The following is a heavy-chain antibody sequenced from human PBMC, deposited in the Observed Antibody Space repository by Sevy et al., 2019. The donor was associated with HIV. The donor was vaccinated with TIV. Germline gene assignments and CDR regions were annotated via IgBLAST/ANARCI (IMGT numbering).Heavy chain of an antibody. CDR2: IIPILGTV. CDR3: ARGGGNGWYYFDY. J-gene: IGHJ4*02. V-gene: IGHV1-69*13. CDR1: GGTFSSYG. Sequence: ASVKVSCKAYGGTFSSYGISWVRQAPGQGLEWMGGIIPILGTVNYAQKFQGRVTITADESTKTAYMVLSSLRSEDTAVYYCARGGGNGWYYFDYWGQETLVTVSS. D-gene: IGHD6-19*01.